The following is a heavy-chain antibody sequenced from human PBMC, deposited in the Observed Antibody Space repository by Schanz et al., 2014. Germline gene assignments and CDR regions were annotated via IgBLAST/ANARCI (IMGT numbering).Heavy chain of an antibody. CDR2: ITGASDHI. Sequence: PGGSLRLSCAASGFIFGSSVMAWVRQAPGKGLEWVSGITGASDHIDYAESVKGRFTISRDNSNKTVDLQMNSLRAEDTALYYCVRDELLWFGEVLSLDYWGQGALVTVSS. CDR1: GFIFGSSV. D-gene: IGHD3-10*01. CDR3: VRDELLWFGEVLSLDY. V-gene: IGHV3-23*01. J-gene: IGHJ4*02.